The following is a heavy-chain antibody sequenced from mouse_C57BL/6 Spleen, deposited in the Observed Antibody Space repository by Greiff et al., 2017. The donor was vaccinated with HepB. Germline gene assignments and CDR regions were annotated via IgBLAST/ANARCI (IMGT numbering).Heavy chain of an antibody. D-gene: IGHD2-3*01. J-gene: IGHJ4*01. Sequence: CAASGIAFSRYWMSWVRRAPGKGLEWIGEINPDSSTINYAPSLKDKFIISRDNAKNTLYLQMSKVRSEDTALYYCARWLLFYYAMDYWGQGTSVTVSS. CDR3: ARWLLFYYAMDY. CDR1: GIAFSRYW. CDR2: INPDSSTI. V-gene: IGHV4-1*01.